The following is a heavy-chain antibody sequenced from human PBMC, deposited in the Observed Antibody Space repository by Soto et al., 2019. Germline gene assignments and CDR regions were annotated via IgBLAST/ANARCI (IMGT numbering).Heavy chain of an antibody. CDR2: INPNSGAT. J-gene: IGHJ4*02. D-gene: IGHD3-10*01. CDR3: ARGIYGWGRDFDY. CDR1: GNTFIGYY. Sequence: ASVKVSCKASGNTFIGYYMHWVRQAPGQGLEWMGWINPNSGATNYAQNFQGRVTMTSDTSISTAYMDLSRLRSADTAVYYCARGIYGWGRDFDYWGLGTMVTVSS. V-gene: IGHV1-2*02.